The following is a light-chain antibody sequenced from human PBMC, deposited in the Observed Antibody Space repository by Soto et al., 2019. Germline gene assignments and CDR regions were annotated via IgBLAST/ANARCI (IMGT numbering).Light chain of an antibody. Sequence: EIVMTQSPATLSVSPGERATRSCRASQSVSSYLAWYQQKPGQAPRLLIYGASTRATGIPARFSGSGSGTEFTLTISSLQSEDFAVYYCQQYNNWPQTFGQGTKLEIK. CDR1: QSVSSY. V-gene: IGKV3-15*01. CDR3: QQYNNWPQT. CDR2: GAS. J-gene: IGKJ2*01.